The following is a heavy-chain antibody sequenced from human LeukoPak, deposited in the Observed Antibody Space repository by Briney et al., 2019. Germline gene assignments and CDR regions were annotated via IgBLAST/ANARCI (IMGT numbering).Heavy chain of an antibody. CDR3: AKELLWFGPHREGAFDI. CDR1: GFTFSSYW. V-gene: IGHV3-7*01. CDR2: IKQDGSEK. Sequence: GGSLRLSCAASGFTFSSYWMSWVRQAPGKGLEWVANIKQDGSEKYYVDSVKGRFTISRDNSKNTLYLQMNSLRAEDTAVYYCAKELLWFGPHREGAFDIWGQGTMVTVSS. D-gene: IGHD3-10*01. J-gene: IGHJ3*02.